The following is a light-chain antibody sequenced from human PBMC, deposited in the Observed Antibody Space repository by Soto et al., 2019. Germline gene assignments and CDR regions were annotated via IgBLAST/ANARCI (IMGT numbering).Light chain of an antibody. CDR2: DDS. J-gene: IGLJ2*01. Sequence: SYVLTQPPSVSVAPGQTASLTCGGNSIGGKSVHWYQQKPGQALVLVVYDDSDRPSGIPERFSGSNSGNTATLTISRVEVGDEADYYCQVWGSYVVFGGGTKLTVL. V-gene: IGLV3-21*02. CDR3: QVWGSYVV. CDR1: SIGGKS.